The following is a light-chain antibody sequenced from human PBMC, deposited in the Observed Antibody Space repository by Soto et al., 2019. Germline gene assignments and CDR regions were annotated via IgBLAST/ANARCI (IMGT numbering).Light chain of an antibody. V-gene: IGLV2-14*01. CDR3: SSYNTYISRYV. CDR2: EVS. CDR1: SSDVGAYNY. Sequence: QSALTQPASVSGSPGQSITISCTGTSSDVGAYNYVSWYQQHPGKAPKLLIYEVSNRPSGVSNRFSGSKSGNTASLTITGLQAEDEADYYCSSYNTYISRYVFGTGTKLTVL. J-gene: IGLJ1*01.